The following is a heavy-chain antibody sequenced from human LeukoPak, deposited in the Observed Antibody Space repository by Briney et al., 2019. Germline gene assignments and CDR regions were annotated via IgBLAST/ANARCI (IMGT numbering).Heavy chain of an antibody. CDR2: ISYDGSNK. CDR1: GFTFRSYS. Sequence: GGSLRLSCAASGFTFRSYSMNWVRQAPGKGLEWVAVISYDGSNKYYADSVKGRFTISRDNSKNTLYLQMNSLRAEDTAVYYCAKDFGPPGGCSGGSCFLNWFDPWGQGTLVTVSS. V-gene: IGHV3-30*18. D-gene: IGHD2-15*01. J-gene: IGHJ5*02. CDR3: AKDFGPPGGCSGGSCFLNWFDP.